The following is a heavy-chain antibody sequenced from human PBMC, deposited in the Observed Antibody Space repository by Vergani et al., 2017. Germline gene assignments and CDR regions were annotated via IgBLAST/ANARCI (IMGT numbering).Heavy chain of an antibody. CDR3: ARGALFINYYDSSVYHSPPYFQH. J-gene: IGHJ1*01. V-gene: IGHV4-31*03. CDR2: TYHSGST. CDR1: GGSISSGGYY. D-gene: IGHD3-22*01. Sequence: QVQLQESGPGLVKPSQTLSLTCSVSGGSISSGGYYWSWIRQHPGKALEWIGCTYHSGSTNYNPSLKSRVTISVDRSKNQFSMQLSSVTAADTAVYYCARGALFINYYDSSVYHSPPYFQHWGQGTLVTVSS.